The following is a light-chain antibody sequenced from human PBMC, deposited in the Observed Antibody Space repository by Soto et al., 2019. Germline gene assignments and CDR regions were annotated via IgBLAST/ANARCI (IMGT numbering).Light chain of an antibody. CDR3: QAWDSSVV. Sequence: SYELTQPPSVSVSPGQTASITCSGDKSGDKYACWYQQKPGQSPVLVIYQDNKRPSGIPERFSGSNSGNTATLTISGTQAVDEADYYCQAWDSSVVFGGGTKLTVL. CDR2: QDN. J-gene: IGLJ3*02. V-gene: IGLV3-1*01. CDR1: KSGDKY.